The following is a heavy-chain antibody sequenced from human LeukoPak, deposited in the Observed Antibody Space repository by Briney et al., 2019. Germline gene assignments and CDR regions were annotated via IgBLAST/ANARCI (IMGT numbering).Heavy chain of an antibody. CDR1: GGSISSSNW. CDR3: ARLFGDPEYYFDY. D-gene: IGHD3-16*01. CDR2: IYHSGST. V-gene: IGHV4-4*02. J-gene: IGHJ4*02. Sequence: PSETLSPTCAVSGGSISSSNWWSWVRQPPGKGLEWIGEIYHSGSTNYNPSLKSRVTISVDKSKNQFSLKLSSVTAADTAVYYCARLFGDPEYYFDYWGQGTLVTVSS.